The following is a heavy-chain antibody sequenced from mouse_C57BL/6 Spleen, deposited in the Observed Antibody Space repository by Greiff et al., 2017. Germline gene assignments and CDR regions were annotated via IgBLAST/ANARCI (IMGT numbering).Heavy chain of an antibody. CDR1: GYTFTDYY. V-gene: IGHV1-26*01. CDR3: ASGDYGSSFYAMDY. CDR2: INPNNGGT. Sequence: EVKLQQSGPELVKPGASVKISCKASGYTFTDYYMNWVKQSHGKSLEWIGDINPNNGGTSYNQKFKGKATLTVDKSSSTAYMELRSLTSEDSAVYYCASGDYGSSFYAMDYWGQGTSVTVSS. D-gene: IGHD1-1*01. J-gene: IGHJ4*01.